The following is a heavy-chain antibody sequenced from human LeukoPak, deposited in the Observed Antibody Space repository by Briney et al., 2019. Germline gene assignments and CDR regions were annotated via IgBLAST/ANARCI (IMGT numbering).Heavy chain of an antibody. D-gene: IGHD3-10*01. CDR3: ARQPGAGWFDP. CDR1: RYSFTSSW. Sequence: GESLQISCQASRYSFTSSWIGWARQMPGKGLEWMAIINPGDSDTRYSPSFQGQVTISADKSISTVYLQWGSLKASDTAMYYCARQPGAGWFDPWGQGTLVTVSS. CDR2: INPGDSDT. V-gene: IGHV5-51*01. J-gene: IGHJ5*02.